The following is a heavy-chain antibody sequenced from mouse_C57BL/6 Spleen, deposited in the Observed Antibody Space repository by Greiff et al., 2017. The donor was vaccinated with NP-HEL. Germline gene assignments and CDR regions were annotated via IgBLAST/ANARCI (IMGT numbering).Heavy chain of an antibody. CDR2: INYDGSST. V-gene: IGHV5-16*01. CDR3: ARERWLDY. Sequence: EVMLVESEGGLVQPGSSMKLSCTASGFTFSDYYMAWVRQVPEKGLEWVANINYDGSSTYYLDSLKSRFIISRDNAKNILYLQMSSLKSEDTATYYCARERWLDYWGQGTTLTVSS. CDR1: GFTFSDYY. J-gene: IGHJ2*01. D-gene: IGHD2-3*01.